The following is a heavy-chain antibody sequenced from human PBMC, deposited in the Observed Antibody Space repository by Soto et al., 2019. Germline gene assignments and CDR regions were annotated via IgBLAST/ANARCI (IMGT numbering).Heavy chain of an antibody. J-gene: IGHJ4*02. Sequence: PSETLSLTCTVSGGSMSTYYWIWLRQSHGRGLERIGYISYSGSTYYNPSLQSRVTISADTSKNQFSLRMNSMIAADTAVYYCARADPDASVGYWGQGTLVTVSS. CDR1: GGSMSTYY. CDR3: ARADPDASVGY. CDR2: ISYSGST. D-gene: IGHD2-15*01. V-gene: IGHV4-59*01.